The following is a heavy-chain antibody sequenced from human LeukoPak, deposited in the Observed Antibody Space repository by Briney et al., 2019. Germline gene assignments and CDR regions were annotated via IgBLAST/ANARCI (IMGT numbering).Heavy chain of an antibody. Sequence: ASVKVSCKVSGYTLTELSMHRVRQAPGKGLEWMGGFDPEDGETIYAQKFQGRVTMTEDTSTDTAYMELSSLRSEDTAVYYCATGLPYYDFWSGPAMARYFQHWGQGTLVTVSS. V-gene: IGHV1-24*01. D-gene: IGHD3-3*01. CDR2: FDPEDGET. CDR3: ATGLPYYDFWSGPAMARYFQH. CDR1: GYTLTELS. J-gene: IGHJ1*01.